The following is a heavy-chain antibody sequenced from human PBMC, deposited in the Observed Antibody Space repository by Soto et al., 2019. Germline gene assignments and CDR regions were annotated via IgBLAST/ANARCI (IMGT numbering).Heavy chain of an antibody. D-gene: IGHD3-10*01. V-gene: IGHV3-23*01. CDR3: AKERIWFGELLYYYYGMDV. J-gene: IGHJ6*02. CDR1: GFPFSSYA. CDR2: ISGSGGST. Sequence: GGSLRLSCAASGFPFSSYAMSWVRQAPGKGLEWVSAISGSGGSTYYADSVKGRFTISRDNSKNTLYLQMNSLRAEDTAVYYCAKERIWFGELLYYYYGMDVWGQGTTVTVSS.